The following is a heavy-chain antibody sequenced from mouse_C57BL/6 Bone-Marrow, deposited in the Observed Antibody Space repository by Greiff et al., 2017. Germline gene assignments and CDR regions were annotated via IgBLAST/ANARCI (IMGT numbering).Heavy chain of an antibody. CDR2: IHPNSGST. J-gene: IGHJ2*01. Sequence: VKLQQPGAELVKPGASVKLSCKASGYTFTSYWMHWVKQRPGQGLEWIGMIHPNSGSTNYNEKFKSKATLTVDKSSSTAYMQLSSLTSEDSAVYYCAREGFYYFDYWGQGTTLTVSS. V-gene: IGHV1-64*01. CDR3: AREGFYYFDY. CDR1: GYTFTSYW.